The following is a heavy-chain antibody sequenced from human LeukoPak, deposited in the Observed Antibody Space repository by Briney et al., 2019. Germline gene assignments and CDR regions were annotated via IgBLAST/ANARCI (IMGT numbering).Heavy chain of an antibody. D-gene: IGHD2/OR15-2a*01. Sequence: TSETLSLTCTVSGGSISNSSFYWGWIRQPPGKGLECIASISYPGSTFYNPSLRSRVTISVDTSKNQFSLRPSSVTAADTAVYYCAAGYTTFSYYFDYWGQGTLVTVSS. J-gene: IGHJ4*02. CDR1: GGSISNSSFY. CDR2: ISYPGST. CDR3: AAGYTTFSYYFDY. V-gene: IGHV4-39*01.